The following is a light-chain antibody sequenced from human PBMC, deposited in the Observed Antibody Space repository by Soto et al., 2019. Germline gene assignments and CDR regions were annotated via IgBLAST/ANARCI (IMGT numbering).Light chain of an antibody. CDR3: CSYADSYTLI. CDR1: SSDVGGYNY. J-gene: IGLJ2*01. Sequence: QSALTQPRSVSGSPGQSVIISCTGTSSDVGGYNYVSWYQQHPGKAPKLMIYDVSKWPSGVPDRFSGSKSGNTASLTISGLQAEDEADYYCCSYADSYTLIFGGGTKVTVL. CDR2: DVS. V-gene: IGLV2-11*01.